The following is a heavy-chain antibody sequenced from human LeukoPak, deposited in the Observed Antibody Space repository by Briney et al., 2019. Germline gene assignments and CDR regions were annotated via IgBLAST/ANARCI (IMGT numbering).Heavy chain of an antibody. CDR3: ARVGSYCTTISCFDY. Sequence: ASVKVSCKASGYTFTSYSMNWVRQAPGQGLEWMGWISAYNGNTNYAQKLQGRVTMTTDTSTNTAYVELRSLRSDDTAVYYCARVGSYCTTISCFDYWGQGTLVTVSS. J-gene: IGHJ4*02. V-gene: IGHV1-18*01. D-gene: IGHD2-8*01. CDR2: ISAYNGNT. CDR1: GYTFTSYS.